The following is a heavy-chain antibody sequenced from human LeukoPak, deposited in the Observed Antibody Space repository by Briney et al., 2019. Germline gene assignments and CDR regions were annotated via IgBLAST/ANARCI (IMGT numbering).Heavy chain of an antibody. J-gene: IGHJ2*01. D-gene: IGHD6-13*01. CDR3: AKDRRSWSLTGWYFDL. CDR2: IYYSGST. Sequence: SETLSLTCTVSGGSISSYYWSWIWQPPGKGLEWIGYIYYSGSTNYNPSLKSRVTISVDTSKNQFSLKLSSVTAADTAVYYCAKDRRSWSLTGWYFDLWGRGTLVTVSS. V-gene: IGHV4-59*01. CDR1: GGSISSYY.